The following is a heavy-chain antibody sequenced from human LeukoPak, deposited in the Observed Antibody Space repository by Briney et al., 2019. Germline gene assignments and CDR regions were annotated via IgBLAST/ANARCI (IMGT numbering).Heavy chain of an antibody. CDR3: ARGGDYYDSSGYLDY. CDR2: IYYSGST. J-gene: IGHJ4*02. CDR1: GGSISSYS. Sequence: SETLSLTCTVSGGSISSYSWSWIRQPPGKGLEWIGYIYYSGSTNYNPSLKSRVTISVDTSKNQFSLKLSSVTAADTAVYYCARGGDYYDSSGYLDYWGQGTLVTVSS. D-gene: IGHD3-22*01. V-gene: IGHV4-59*01.